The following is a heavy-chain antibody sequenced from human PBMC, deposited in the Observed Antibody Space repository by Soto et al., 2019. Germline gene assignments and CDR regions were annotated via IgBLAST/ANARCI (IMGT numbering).Heavy chain of an antibody. V-gene: IGHV5-10-1*03. CDR2: IDPSDSYT. CDR3: ALAPVKYSSSWLFDY. CDR1: GYSFTSYW. D-gene: IGHD6-13*01. J-gene: IGHJ4*02. Sequence: EVQLVQSGAEVKKPGESLRISCKGSGYSFTSYWISWVRQMPGKGLEWMGRIDPSDSYTNYSPSFQGHVTISADKSISTAYLQWSSLKASDTAMYYCALAPVKYSSSWLFDYWGQGTLVTVSS.